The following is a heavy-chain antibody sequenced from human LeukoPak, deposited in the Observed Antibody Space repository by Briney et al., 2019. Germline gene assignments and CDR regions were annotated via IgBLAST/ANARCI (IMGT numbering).Heavy chain of an antibody. V-gene: IGHV3-33*01. D-gene: IGHD5-18*01. Sequence: GGSLRLSSGVSGITFNYYGMHWVRQAPGKGLEWIAAIWYDGDKKEYAASVKGRFTISRDNSKSTLYLQMNNLRAGDTAMYYCARAPRGYSSYYFDYWGRGTLVTVSS. CDR1: GITFNYYG. CDR3: ARAPRGYSSYYFDY. J-gene: IGHJ4*02. CDR2: IWYDGDKK.